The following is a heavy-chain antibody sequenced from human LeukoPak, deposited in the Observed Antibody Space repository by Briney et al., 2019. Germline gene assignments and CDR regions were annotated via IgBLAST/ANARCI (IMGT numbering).Heavy chain of an antibody. CDR1: GDSISGYY. J-gene: IGHJ5*02. CDR3: ARGPWGYSGSSRGFDP. V-gene: IGHV4-59*01. D-gene: IGHD1-26*01. Sequence: SETLSLTCTVSGDSISGYYWSWIRQPPGKGPESIGYIYYNGNTNYNPSLKSRVTISIDTSNNQFSLHLRSVTAADTAVYYCARGPWGYSGSSRGFDPWGQGMLATVSS. CDR2: IYYNGNT.